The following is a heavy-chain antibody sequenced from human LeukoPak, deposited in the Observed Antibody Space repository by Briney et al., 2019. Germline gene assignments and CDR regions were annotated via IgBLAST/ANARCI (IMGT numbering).Heavy chain of an antibody. CDR1: GFTLSTYW. CDR2: IDIDGRII. Sequence: GGSLRLSCAASGFTLSTYWMHWVGHGPGKALVWVARIDIDGRIITHADSVEGRFTISRDNAKNTVYLQMNDLRDEDTATYYCVRGLGDYWGQGTLVTVSS. J-gene: IGHJ4*02. D-gene: IGHD3-16*01. CDR3: VRGLGDY. V-gene: IGHV3-74*03.